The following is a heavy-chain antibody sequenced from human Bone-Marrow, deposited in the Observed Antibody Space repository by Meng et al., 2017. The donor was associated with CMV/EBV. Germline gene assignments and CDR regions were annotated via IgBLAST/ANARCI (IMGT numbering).Heavy chain of an antibody. J-gene: IGHJ3*02. CDR3: AREYGYNRFHDPFDI. Sequence: LRLSCTVSDGSISGTSYYWSRIRQTPGKGLEWIGYIYYSGTTYYNPSLKSRVTISVDTSKNQFSLNLSSVTAADTAVYYCAREYGYNRFHDPFDIWGQGPMVTVSS. CDR1: DGSISGTSYY. V-gene: IGHV4-30-4*08. CDR2: IYYSGTT. D-gene: IGHD5-24*01.